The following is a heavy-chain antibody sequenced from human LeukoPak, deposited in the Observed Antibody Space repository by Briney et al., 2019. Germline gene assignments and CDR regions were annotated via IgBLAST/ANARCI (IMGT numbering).Heavy chain of an antibody. D-gene: IGHD2-2*01. J-gene: IGHJ3*02. CDR2: INHSGST. CDR3: ARWDQIVVVPAAIRGLYAFDI. V-gene: IGHV4-34*01. CDR1: GGSFSGYY. Sequence: SETLSLTCAVYGGSFSGYYWSWLRQPPGKGLEWIGEINHSGSTNYNSSLKSRVTISVDTSKNQFSLKLSSVTAADTAVYYCARWDQIVVVPAAIRGLYAFDIWGQGTMVTVSS.